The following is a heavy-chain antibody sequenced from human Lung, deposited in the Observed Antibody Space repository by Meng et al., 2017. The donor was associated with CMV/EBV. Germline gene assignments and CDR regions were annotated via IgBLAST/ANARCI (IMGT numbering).Heavy chain of an antibody. CDR3: ARGGPVAGKNWFDR. J-gene: IGHJ5*02. D-gene: IGHD6-19*01. CDR2: ISGSGGST. V-gene: IGHV3-23*01. Sequence: SCVASGLTFSSHPMTWVRQAPGKGLEWVSSISGSGGSTYSADSVQGRFTISRDNSKNTLYLQMSALRDEDTALYYCARGGPVAGKNWFDRWGQGTLATVPS. CDR1: GLTFSSHP.